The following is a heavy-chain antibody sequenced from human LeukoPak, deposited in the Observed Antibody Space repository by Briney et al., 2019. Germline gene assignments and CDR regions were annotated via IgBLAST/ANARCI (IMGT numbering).Heavy chain of an antibody. D-gene: IGHD6-19*01. J-gene: IGHJ4*02. CDR1: GFTFSSYA. CDR3: AKDAQWLVYYFDY. Sequence: GGSLRLSCAASGFTFSSYAMHWVRQAPGKGLEWVAVISYDGSNKYYEDSVKGRFTISRDNSKNTLYLQMNSLRAEDTAVYYCAKDAQWLVYYFDYWGQGTLVTVSS. CDR2: ISYDGSNK. V-gene: IGHV3-30-3*01.